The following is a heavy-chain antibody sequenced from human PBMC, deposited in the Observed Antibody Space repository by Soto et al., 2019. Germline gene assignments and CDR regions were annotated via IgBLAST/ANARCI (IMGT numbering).Heavy chain of an antibody. CDR1: GYTFTSYC. D-gene: IGHD6-19*01. Sequence: ASVKVSCKASGYTFTSYCIYWVRHAPGQGLEWMGWISGYNGNTKSERKLQGRVTMTTDTSTSTAYMELRSLRSDDTAVYYCARGPYSSGWYSNYNYYGMDVWGQGTTVTVSS. CDR3: ARGPYSSGWYSNYNYYGMDV. J-gene: IGHJ6*02. CDR2: ISGYNGNT. V-gene: IGHV1-18*01.